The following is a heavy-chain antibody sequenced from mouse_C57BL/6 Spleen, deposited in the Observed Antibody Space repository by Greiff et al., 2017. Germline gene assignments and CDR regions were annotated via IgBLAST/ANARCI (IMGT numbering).Heavy chain of an antibody. Sequence: EVKVVESGGGLVKPGGSLKLSCAASGFTFSDYGMHWVRQAPEKGLEWVAYISSGSSTIYYADTVQGRFTISRDNAKNTLFLQMTSRRAEDTAMYYCARTGTTVVEGSMDYWGQGTSVTVSS. CDR1: GFTFSDYG. CDR3: ARTGTTVVEGSMDY. D-gene: IGHD1-1*01. CDR2: ISSGSSTI. V-gene: IGHV5-17*01. J-gene: IGHJ4*01.